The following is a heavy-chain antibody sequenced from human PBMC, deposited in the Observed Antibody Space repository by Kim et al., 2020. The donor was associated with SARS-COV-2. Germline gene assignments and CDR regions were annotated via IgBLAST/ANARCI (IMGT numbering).Heavy chain of an antibody. CDR1: GGSFSGYY. Sequence: SETLSLTCAVYGGSFSGYYWSWIRQPPGKGLEWIGEINHSGSTNYNPSLKSRVTISVDTSKNQFSLKLSSVTAADTAVYYCARGRYYDSSGYYYYYYYYGMDVWGQGTTVTVSS. D-gene: IGHD3-22*01. V-gene: IGHV4-34*01. CDR2: INHSGST. J-gene: IGHJ6*02. CDR3: ARGRYYDSSGYYYYYYYYGMDV.